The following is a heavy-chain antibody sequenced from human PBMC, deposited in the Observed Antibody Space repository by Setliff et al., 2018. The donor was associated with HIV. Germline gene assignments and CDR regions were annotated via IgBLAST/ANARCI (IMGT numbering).Heavy chain of an antibody. CDR2: IRNDASNT. V-gene: IGHV3-30*02. J-gene: IGHJ4*02. D-gene: IGHD6-19*01. CDR3: AKTQGWYLIDY. CDR1: GFTFSNYG. Sequence: GGSLRLSCAASGFTFSNYGMHWVRQAPGKGLEWVTFIRNDASNTYYADSVKGRFTISRDSSKNTLYLQMDSLRTEDTAVYYCAKTQGWYLIDYWGQGTLXTVSS.